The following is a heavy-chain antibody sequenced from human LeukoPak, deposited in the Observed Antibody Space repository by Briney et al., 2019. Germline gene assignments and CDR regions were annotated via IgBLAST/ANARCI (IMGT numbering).Heavy chain of an antibody. CDR1: GYTFTSYY. CDR2: MNPNSGNT. J-gene: IGHJ4*02. V-gene: IGHV1-8*02. Sequence: ASVTVSCKASGYTFTSYYMHWVRQAPGQGLEWMGWMNPNSGNTGYAQKFQGRVTMTRNTSIRTAYMELSSLRSEDTAVYYCTRGPGTGNGFDYWGQGTLVTVSS. CDR3: TRGPGTGNGFDY. D-gene: IGHD2-8*01.